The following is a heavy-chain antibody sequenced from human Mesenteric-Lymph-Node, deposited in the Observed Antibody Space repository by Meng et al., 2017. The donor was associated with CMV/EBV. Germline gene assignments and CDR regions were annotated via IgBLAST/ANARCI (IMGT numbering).Heavy chain of an antibody. CDR1: GSSFTTYW. V-gene: IGHV5-51*01. CDR3: ARRVAASGAFDI. CDR2: IYPTDSDT. D-gene: IGHD6-13*01. J-gene: IGHJ3*02. Sequence: GESLKISCQGSGSSFTTYWIGWVRQMPGKGLEWMGSIYPTDSDTKYSPSFQGQVTLSADKSNATAYLQWSSLKASDSAMYYCARRVAASGAFDIWGQGTMVTVSS.